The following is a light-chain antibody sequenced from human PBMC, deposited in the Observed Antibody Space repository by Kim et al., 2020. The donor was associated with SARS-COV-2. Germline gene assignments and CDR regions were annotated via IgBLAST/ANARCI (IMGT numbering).Light chain of an antibody. Sequence: GQKVTISGTGKDANIGNHFVSLYHHVPGIAPKLLIYDNTKRPSGIPDRFSGSKSGTSATRGIAGLQTGDEDDYYCGTWDSSLSAHVFGTGTKVTVL. CDR1: DANIGNHF. V-gene: IGLV1-51*01. J-gene: IGLJ1*01. CDR2: DNT. CDR3: GTWDSSLSAHV.